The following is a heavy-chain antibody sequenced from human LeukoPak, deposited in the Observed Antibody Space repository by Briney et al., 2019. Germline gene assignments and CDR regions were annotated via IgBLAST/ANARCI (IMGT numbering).Heavy chain of an antibody. CDR1: GFTFSSYW. CDR3: AKGGQWLGPPGDYFDY. D-gene: IGHD6-19*01. V-gene: IGHV3-7*03. CDR2: IKQDGSEK. J-gene: IGHJ4*02. Sequence: PGGSLRLSCEASGFTFSSYWMSWVRQAPGKGLEWVANIKQDGSEKKYLDSVKGRFTISRDNAKNSMYLQMNSLRAEDTAVYYCAKGGQWLGPPGDYFDYWGQGTLVTVSS.